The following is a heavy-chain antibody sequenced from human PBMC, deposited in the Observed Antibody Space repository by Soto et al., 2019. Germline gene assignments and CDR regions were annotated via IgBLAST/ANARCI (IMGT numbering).Heavy chain of an antibody. J-gene: IGHJ4*02. CDR1: GDSFSGYF. CDR2: ITEGGTT. V-gene: IGHV4-34*01. Sequence: PSETLSLTCAVHGDSFSGYFWTWIRQPPGKGLEWIAEITEGGTTNYSPSLKSRVSIAVDSSKRQFSLTLSYVTAADTAMYYCARGADAMRDPNFDYWRQGYVFTVSS. CDR3: ARGADAMRDPNFDY.